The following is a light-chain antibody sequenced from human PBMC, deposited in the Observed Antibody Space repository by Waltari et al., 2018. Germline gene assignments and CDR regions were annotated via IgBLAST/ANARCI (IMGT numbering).Light chain of an antibody. J-gene: IGKJ4*01. Sequence: DIQMTQSPSTLSASVGDRLTITCRASQSISSWLAWYQQKPGKAPKLLIYKASTLESGVPSRFSGSGSGTEFTLTISSLQPDDFATYYCQQYNSYVLTFGGGTKVEIK. CDR1: QSISSW. V-gene: IGKV1-5*03. CDR2: KAS. CDR3: QQYNSYVLT.